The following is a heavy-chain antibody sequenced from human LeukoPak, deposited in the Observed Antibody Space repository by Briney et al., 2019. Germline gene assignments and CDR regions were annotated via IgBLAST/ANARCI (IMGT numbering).Heavy chain of an antibody. CDR3: AKHKGYSKGFDY. J-gene: IGHJ4*02. CDR2: ISSSGSTI. V-gene: IGHV3-48*03. Sequence: PGGSLRPSCAASGFTFSSYEMNWVRQAPGKGLEWVSYISSSGSTIYYADSVKGRFTISRDYSKNTLYLQMNSLRAEDTAVYYCAKHKGYSKGFDYWGQGTLVTVSS. D-gene: IGHD4-11*01. CDR1: GFTFSSYE.